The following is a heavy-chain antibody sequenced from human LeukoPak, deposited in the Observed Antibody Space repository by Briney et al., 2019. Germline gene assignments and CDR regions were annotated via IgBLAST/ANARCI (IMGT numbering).Heavy chain of an antibody. V-gene: IGHV4-39*01. J-gene: IGHJ5*02. Sequence: PSETLSLTCTVSVGSISTVTYHWAWIRQPPGKGLEVIGSIYYSGSTLYNPSLKSRIIIAVDTSKNQFSLKLSSVTAADTAVYYCATYGDYFRWFDPWGQGILVTVSS. CDR1: VGSISTVTYH. CDR3: ATYGDYFRWFDP. CDR2: IYYSGST. D-gene: IGHD4-17*01.